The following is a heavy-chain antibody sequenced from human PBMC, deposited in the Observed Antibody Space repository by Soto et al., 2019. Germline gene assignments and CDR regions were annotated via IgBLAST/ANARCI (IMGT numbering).Heavy chain of an antibody. D-gene: IGHD6-6*01. V-gene: IGHV3-33*01. CDR3: AAQSSSSDFDY. CDR1: GFTFSSYG. CDR2: IWYDGSNK. Sequence: GGSLRLSCAASGFTFSSYGMHWVRQAPCKGLEWVAVIWYDGSNKYYADSVKGRFTISRDNSKNTLYLQMNSLRAEDTAVDYCAAQSSSSDFDYWGQGTLVTVSS. J-gene: IGHJ4*02.